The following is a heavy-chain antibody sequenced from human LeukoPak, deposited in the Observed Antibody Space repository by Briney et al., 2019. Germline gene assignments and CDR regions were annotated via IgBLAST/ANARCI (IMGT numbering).Heavy chain of an antibody. CDR3: AREVATRRTTVILDAFDI. J-gene: IGHJ3*02. V-gene: IGHV1-8*01. CDR2: MNPNSGNT. Sequence: GASVKVSCKASGYTFTSYYINWVRQATGQGLEWMGWMNPNSGNTGYAQKFQGRVTMPRNTSISTAYMELSSLSSEDTAVYYCAREVATRRTTVILDAFDIWGQGTMVTVSS. D-gene: IGHD4-17*01. CDR1: GYTFTSYY.